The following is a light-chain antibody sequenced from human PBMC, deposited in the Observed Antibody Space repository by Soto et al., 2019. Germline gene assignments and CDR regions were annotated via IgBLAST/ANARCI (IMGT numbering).Light chain of an antibody. V-gene: IGLV2-8*01. CDR3: SSYAGSNIVV. Sequence: QSVLTQPPSASGSPGQSVTISCTGTSSDVGGYNFVSWYQHPGKAPKLMIYEVSERPSGVPDRFSGSKSGNTASLTVSGLQAEDEADYYCSSYAGSNIVVFGGGTKLTVL. J-gene: IGLJ2*01. CDR2: EVS. CDR1: SSDVGGYNF.